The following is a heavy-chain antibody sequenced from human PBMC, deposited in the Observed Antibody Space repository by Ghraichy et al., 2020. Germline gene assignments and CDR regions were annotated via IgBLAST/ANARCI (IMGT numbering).Heavy chain of an antibody. CDR3: ARGVKFDDYDSSYAFDI. CDR1: GYTFTSYG. Sequence: ASVKVSCKASGYTFTSYGISWVRQAPGQGLEWMGWISAYNGNTNYAQKLQGRVTMTTDTSTSTAYMELRSLRSDDTAVYYCARGVKFDDYDSSYAFDIWGQGTMVTVSS. CDR2: ISAYNGNT. V-gene: IGHV1-18*04. D-gene: IGHD3-22*01. J-gene: IGHJ3*02.